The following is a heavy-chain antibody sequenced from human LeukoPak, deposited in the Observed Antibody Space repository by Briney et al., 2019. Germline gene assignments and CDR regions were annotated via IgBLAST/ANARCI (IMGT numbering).Heavy chain of an antibody. Sequence: GGSLRLSCAVSGLTFRSFWMSWVRQAPGKGLEWMANINQDGSEKYFVDSVRGRFTISRDNSKNSLHLEMNTLGAEDTALYYCAREGDGRFFDYWGQGTLVTVSS. CDR3: AREGDGRFFDY. D-gene: IGHD5-24*01. CDR2: INQDGSEK. V-gene: IGHV3-7*01. J-gene: IGHJ4*02. CDR1: GLTFRSFW.